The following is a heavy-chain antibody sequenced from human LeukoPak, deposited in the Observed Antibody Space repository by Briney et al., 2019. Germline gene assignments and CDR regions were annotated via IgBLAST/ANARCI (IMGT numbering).Heavy chain of an antibody. Sequence: ASVKVSCKVSGYTLTELSMHWVRQAPGKGLEWMGGFDPEDGETIYAQKFQGRVTMTEDTSTDTAYMELSSLRSEDTAVYYCATTYDILSSYPFDYWGQGTLVTVSS. CDR3: ATTYDILSSYPFDY. CDR1: GYTLTELS. D-gene: IGHD3-9*01. V-gene: IGHV1-24*01. J-gene: IGHJ4*02. CDR2: FDPEDGET.